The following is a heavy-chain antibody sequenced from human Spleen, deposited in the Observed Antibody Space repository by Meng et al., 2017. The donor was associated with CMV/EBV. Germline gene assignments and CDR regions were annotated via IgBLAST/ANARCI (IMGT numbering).Heavy chain of an antibody. CDR3: ATQESRDGHNPY. V-gene: IGHV4-4*02. Sequence: QWQLQQSGPGPGHPYQAWSITCTVSGCSISSSYWWIWVRQSQGQGLEWIGEMYHSGTTNYNPSLKSRVTISMGKSNNQLSLKLNSVTAADTAVYHCATQESRDGHNPYWGQGTLVTVSS. CDR1: GCSISSSYW. D-gene: IGHD5-24*01. J-gene: IGHJ4*02. CDR2: MYHSGTT.